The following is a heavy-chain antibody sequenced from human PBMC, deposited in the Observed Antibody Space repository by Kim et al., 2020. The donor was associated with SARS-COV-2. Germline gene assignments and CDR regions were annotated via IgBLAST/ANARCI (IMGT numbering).Heavy chain of an antibody. CDR2: IHYSGST. J-gene: IGHJ4*02. CDR1: GASISSNDYY. V-gene: IGHV4-39*07. D-gene: IGHD5-12*01. CDR3: ARVPLRTYSGSDF. Sequence: SQTLSLTCTVSGASISSNDYYWGWIRQPPGKGLEWIGNIHYSGSTFYNPSLKSRVTISLDTSKNQFSVRLNSVTAADTAVYYCARVPLRTYSGSDFWGQG.